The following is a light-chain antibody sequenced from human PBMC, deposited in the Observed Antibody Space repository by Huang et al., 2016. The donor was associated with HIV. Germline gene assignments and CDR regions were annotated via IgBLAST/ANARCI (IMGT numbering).Light chain of an antibody. Sequence: IRMTQSPSSLSASTGDRVTITCRASQHIDTYLAWYQQRPGSAPKLLIYCASTLQTEVPSRFSGNGSGTDFTLNINCLQSEDVAIYYCQHYYNYPLIFGPGTRVD. CDR2: CAS. CDR3: QHYYNYPLI. J-gene: IGKJ3*01. CDR1: QHIDTY. V-gene: IGKV1-8*01.